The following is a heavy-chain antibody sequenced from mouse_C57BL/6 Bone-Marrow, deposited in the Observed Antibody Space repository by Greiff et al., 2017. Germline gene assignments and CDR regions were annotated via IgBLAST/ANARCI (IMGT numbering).Heavy chain of an antibody. CDR3: ARVMIRGWFDD. V-gene: IGHV1-59*01. CDR2: IDPSDSYT. Sequence: QVQLQQPGAELVRPGTSVKLSCKASGYTFTSYWMHWVKQRPGQGLEWIGVIDPSDSYTNYNQKFKGKATLTVDTSSSTAYMQLSSLTSEDSAVYYCARVMIRGWFDDWGQGTLVTVSA. J-gene: IGHJ3*01. D-gene: IGHD2-4*01. CDR1: GYTFTSYW.